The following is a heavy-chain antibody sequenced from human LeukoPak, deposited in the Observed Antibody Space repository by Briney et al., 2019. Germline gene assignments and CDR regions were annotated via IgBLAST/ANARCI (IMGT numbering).Heavy chain of an antibody. CDR2: ISYDGNNI. D-gene: IGHD4-23*01. V-gene: IGHV3-30-3*01. Sequence: GGSLRLSCAASGFTFRNCAMHWVRQAPGKGLEWVALISYDGNNIFYADSVMGRFTISRDNSKNTLYLQMNSLRVEDTALYYCAREMTTVVGKNFDYWGQGTLVTVSS. CDR3: AREMTTVVGKNFDY. CDR1: GFTFRNCA. J-gene: IGHJ4*02.